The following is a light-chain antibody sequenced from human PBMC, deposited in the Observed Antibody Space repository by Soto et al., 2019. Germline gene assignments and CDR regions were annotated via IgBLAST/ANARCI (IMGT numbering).Light chain of an antibody. CDR3: AAWDGSLNAVV. Sequence: QSVLIQPPSASGTPGQRVTISCSGSSSNTGSNTVNWYQQLPGMAPKLLMFGNEERPSGVPDRFSGSKSGTSASLVISGLQSEDEADYYCAAWDGSLNAVVFGGGTQLTVL. J-gene: IGLJ2*01. CDR1: SSNTGSNT. V-gene: IGLV1-44*01. CDR2: GNE.